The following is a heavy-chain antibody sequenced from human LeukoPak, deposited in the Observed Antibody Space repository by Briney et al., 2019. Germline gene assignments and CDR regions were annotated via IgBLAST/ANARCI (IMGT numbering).Heavy chain of an antibody. V-gene: IGHV4-59*12. CDR3: ARDRYDYVWGSYLYGMDV. J-gene: IGHJ6*02. Sequence: SETLSLTCTVSGGSISSFYWSWIRQPPGKGLEWIGNINYSGSTNYNPSLNSRVTTSVDTSKNQFSLKLSSVTAADTAVYYCARDRYDYVWGSYLYGMDVWGQGTTVTVSS. D-gene: IGHD3-16*01. CDR1: GGSISSFY. CDR2: INYSGST.